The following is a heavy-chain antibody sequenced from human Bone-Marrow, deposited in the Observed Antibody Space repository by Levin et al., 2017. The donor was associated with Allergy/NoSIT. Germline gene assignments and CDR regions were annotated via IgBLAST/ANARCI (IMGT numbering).Heavy chain of an antibody. Sequence: PSETLSLTCTVSGGSISSAGYHWTWIRQYPGTGLEWIGYISYRGSTYFNPSLKSRLTMSIDTSEQHFSLNLTSVSAADQAIYYCARLYGYSFDYWGQGAPVTVSS. J-gene: IGHJ4*02. D-gene: IGHD4-17*01. CDR1: GGSISSAGYH. CDR3: ARLYGYSFDY. CDR2: ISYRGST. V-gene: IGHV4-31*03.